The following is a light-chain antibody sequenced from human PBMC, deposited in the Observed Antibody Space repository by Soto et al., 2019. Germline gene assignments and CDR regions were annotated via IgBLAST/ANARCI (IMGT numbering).Light chain of an antibody. CDR3: SSYAGFSTAVI. J-gene: IGLJ2*01. Sequence: QSALTQPASVSGSPGQSIAISCTGTSSDVGRYHLVSWYQQRPGKAPKLILYEGNKRPSGVSNRFSASKSGNTASLTISGLQAEDEADYYCSSYAGFSTAVIFGGGTKVTVL. V-gene: IGLV2-23*01. CDR1: SSDVGRYHL. CDR2: EGN.